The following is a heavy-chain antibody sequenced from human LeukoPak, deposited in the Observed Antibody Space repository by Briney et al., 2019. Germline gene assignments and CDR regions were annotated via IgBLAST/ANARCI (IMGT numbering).Heavy chain of an antibody. D-gene: IGHD2-2*01. CDR2: ISSSSSYI. CDR1: GFTFSSYS. CDR3: ARDDIVVVPAAVQIDY. V-gene: IGHV3-21*01. J-gene: IGHJ4*02. Sequence: GGSLRLSCAASGFTFSSYSMNWVRQAPGKGLEWVSSISSSSSYIYYADSVKGRFTTSRDNAKNSLYLQMNSLRAEDTAVYYCARDDIVVVPAAVQIDYWGQGTLVTVSS.